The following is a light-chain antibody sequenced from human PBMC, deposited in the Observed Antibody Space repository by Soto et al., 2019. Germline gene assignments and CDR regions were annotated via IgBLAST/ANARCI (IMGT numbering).Light chain of an antibody. Sequence: ENVLTQSPGTLSLSPGERATLSCRASQSVSSIHLAWYQQKPGQAPRLLMYGASSRATGIPDRFSGGGSGADFTLTISRLEPEDFGVYYCQQYHNSILMFGQGTKVEIK. CDR1: QSVSSIH. CDR2: GAS. CDR3: QQYHNSILM. J-gene: IGKJ1*01. V-gene: IGKV3-20*01.